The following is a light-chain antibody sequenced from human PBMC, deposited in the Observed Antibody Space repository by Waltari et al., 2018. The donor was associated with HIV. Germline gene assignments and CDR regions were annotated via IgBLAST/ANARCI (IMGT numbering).Light chain of an antibody. CDR2: DVS. Sequence: QSALTQPASVSGSPGQSITISCTGTSSDVGGYNYVSSYQHHPGKAPKLMIYDVSNRPSGVSNRFSGSKSGNTASLTISGLQAEDEADYYCSSYTSSSTLWVFGGGTKLTVL. CDR1: SSDVGGYNY. V-gene: IGLV2-14*03. J-gene: IGLJ3*02. CDR3: SSYTSSSTLWV.